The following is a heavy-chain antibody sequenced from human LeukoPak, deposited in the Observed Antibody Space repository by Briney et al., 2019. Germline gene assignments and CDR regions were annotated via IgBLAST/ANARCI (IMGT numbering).Heavy chain of an antibody. V-gene: IGHV1-24*01. D-gene: IGHD3-22*01. CDR1: GYTLTELS. J-gene: IGHJ2*01. CDR2: FDPEGGET. CDR3: ATDTARPYYYDSSGPSSYWYFDL. Sequence: ASVKVSCKVSGYTLTELSMHWVRQAPGKGLEWMGGFDPEGGETIYAQKFQGRVTMTEDTSTDTAYMELSSLRSEDTAVYYCATDTARPYYYDSSGPSSYWYFDLWGRGTLVTVSS.